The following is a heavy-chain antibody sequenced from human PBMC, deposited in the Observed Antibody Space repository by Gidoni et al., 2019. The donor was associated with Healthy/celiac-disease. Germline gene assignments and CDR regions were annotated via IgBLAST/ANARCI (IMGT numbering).Heavy chain of an antibody. CDR1: GFTFSSYA. D-gene: IGHD2-21*01. J-gene: IGHJ4*02. Sequence: AASGFTFSSYAMSWVRQAPGKGLEWVAAISGSGGSTYYADSVKGRFTISRDNSKNTLYLQMNSLRAEDTAVYYCAKDQGVRLFRSFDYWGQGTLVTVSS. CDR2: ISGSGGST. CDR3: AKDQGVRLFRSFDY. V-gene: IGHV3-23*01.